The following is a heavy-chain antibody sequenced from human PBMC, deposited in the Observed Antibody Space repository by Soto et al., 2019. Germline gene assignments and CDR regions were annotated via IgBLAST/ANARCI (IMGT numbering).Heavy chain of an antibody. CDR3: ARLSERYFDWLLPDY. CDR1: GGSISSSSYS. CDR2: IYYSGST. V-gene: IGHV4-61*05. Sequence: SETLSLTCIVSGGSISSSSYSWAWIRQPPGKGLEWIGYIYYSGSTNYNPSLKSRVTISVDTSKNQFSLKLSSVTAADTAVYYCARLSERYFDWLLPDYWGQGTLVTVSS. J-gene: IGHJ4*02. D-gene: IGHD3-9*01.